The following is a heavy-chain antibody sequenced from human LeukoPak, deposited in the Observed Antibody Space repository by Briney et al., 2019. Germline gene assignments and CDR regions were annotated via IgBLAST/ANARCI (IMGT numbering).Heavy chain of an antibody. CDR2: ISSSSSYI. CDR3: AKDSLADIDY. D-gene: IGHD3-16*01. CDR1: GVTVGNNY. V-gene: IGHV3-21*01. J-gene: IGHJ4*02. Sequence: PGGSLRLSCAASGVTVGNNYMIWVRQAPGKGLEWVSSISSSSSYIYYADSVKGRFTISRDNAKNSLYLQMNSLRAEDTAVYYCAKDSLADIDYWGQGTLVTVSS.